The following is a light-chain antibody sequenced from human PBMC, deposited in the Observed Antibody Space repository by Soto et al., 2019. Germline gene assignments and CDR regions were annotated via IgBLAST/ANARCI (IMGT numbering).Light chain of an antibody. CDR1: QSIYSW. Sequence: DILMPQSPSTLAASVGDTVTITCRASQSIYSWLAWYQQKPGQAPKLLIYKASILESGVPSRFSGSGSGTEFTLTISSLQPDDFAAYYCQQYEIYPITFGQGTRLEIK. J-gene: IGKJ5*01. CDR3: QQYEIYPIT. V-gene: IGKV1-5*03. CDR2: KAS.